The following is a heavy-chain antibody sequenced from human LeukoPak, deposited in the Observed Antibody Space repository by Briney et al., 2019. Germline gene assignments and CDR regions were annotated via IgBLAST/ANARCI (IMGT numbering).Heavy chain of an antibody. CDR3: ARDYTGGGSSWSDNWFDP. V-gene: IGHV1-46*01. CDR1: GFTFTDHY. CDR2: VNPTSGTT. Sequence: GASVKVSCKASGFTFTDHYMHWVRQAPGQGLEWMGIVNPTSGTTTYAQKFQGRVTMTRDTSTSTVYMELSGLISEDTAVYYCARDYTGGGSSWSDNWFDPWGQGTLVTVSS. D-gene: IGHD6-13*01. J-gene: IGHJ5*02.